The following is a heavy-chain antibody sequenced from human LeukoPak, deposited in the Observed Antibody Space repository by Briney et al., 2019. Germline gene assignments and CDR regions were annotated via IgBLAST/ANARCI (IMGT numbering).Heavy chain of an antibody. CDR3: ARSFYDYVWGTERGAHAFDI. J-gene: IGHJ3*02. CDR1: GFTFSGSA. D-gene: IGHD3-16*01. Sequence: GGSLRLSCAASGFTFSGSAVHWVRQASGKGLEWVGRIRSKTNNYATAYAASVKGRFTFSRDDSKNTAYLQMNSLETDDTAVYYCARSFYDYVWGTERGAHAFDIWGQGTMVTVSS. V-gene: IGHV3-73*01. CDR2: IRSKTNNYAT.